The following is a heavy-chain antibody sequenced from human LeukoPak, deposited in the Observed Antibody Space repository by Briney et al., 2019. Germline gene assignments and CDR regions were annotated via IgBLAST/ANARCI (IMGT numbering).Heavy chain of an antibody. CDR2: IRSKAYGGTT. D-gene: IGHD6-13*01. V-gene: IGHV3-49*04. Sequence: AGWSLRLSCTASGFTFGDYAMSWVRQAPGKGLEWVGFIRSKAYGGTTEYAASVKGRFTISRDDSKSIAYLQMNSLKTEDTAVYYCTRVLGGSSSPLTIDYWGQGTLVTVSS. CDR1: GFTFGDYA. J-gene: IGHJ4*02. CDR3: TRVLGGSSSPLTIDY.